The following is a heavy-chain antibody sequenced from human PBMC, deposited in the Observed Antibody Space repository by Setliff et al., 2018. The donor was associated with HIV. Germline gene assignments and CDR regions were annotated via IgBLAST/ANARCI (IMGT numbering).Heavy chain of an antibody. D-gene: IGHD6-6*01. CDR1: GFTFSTYE. Sequence: GGSLRLSCAASGFTFSTYEMNWVRQAPGKGLEWVSYIRRGGTIVYYADSVKGRFTISRNNAKNSLYLQMNSLRAEDTAIYYCARGGPYSSSSDTYDFWGQGTLVTVSS. CDR3: ARGGPYSSSSDTYDF. CDR2: IRRGGTIV. V-gene: IGHV3-48*03. J-gene: IGHJ4*02.